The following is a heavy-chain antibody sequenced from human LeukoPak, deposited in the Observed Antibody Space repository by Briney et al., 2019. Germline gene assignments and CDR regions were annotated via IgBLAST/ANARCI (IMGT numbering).Heavy chain of an antibody. CDR1: GGSFSGYY. D-gene: IGHD2-2*01. CDR3: ARSEYHCSSTSCYATWFDP. V-gene: IGHV4-34*01. J-gene: IGHJ5*02. Sequence: SETLSLTCAVYGGSFSGYYWSWIRQPPGKGLEWIGEINHSGSTNYNPSLKSRVTISVDTSKNQFSLKLSSVTAADTAVYYCARSEYHCSSTSCYATWFDPWGQGTLVTVSS. CDR2: INHSGST.